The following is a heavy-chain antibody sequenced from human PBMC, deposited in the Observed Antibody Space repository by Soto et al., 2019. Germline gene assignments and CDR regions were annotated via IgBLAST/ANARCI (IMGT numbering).Heavy chain of an antibody. CDR1: RFTFSNYG. Sequence: QVQLVESGGGVVQPGRSLRLSCAASRFTFSNYGMHWVRQTPGKGLEWVAVISYDGSNKYYADSVKGRFTISRDNSKNPLYLKMNSLRAEDTAVYYCVKGGYHYFDYGGQGTLVPVSS. J-gene: IGHJ4*02. CDR3: VKGGYHYFDY. D-gene: IGHD5-12*01. V-gene: IGHV3-30*18. CDR2: ISYDGSNK.